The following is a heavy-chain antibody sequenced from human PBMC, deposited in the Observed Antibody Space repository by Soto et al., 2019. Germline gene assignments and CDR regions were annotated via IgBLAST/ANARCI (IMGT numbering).Heavy chain of an antibody. CDR1: GYIFINYY. CDR2: INPNGGST. V-gene: IGHV1-46*01. Sequence: QVHLVQSGAEVKKPGASVKVSCKASGYIFINYYIHWVRQAPGQGLEWIGIINPNGGSTNYAQKXRGRXTXXXXXXXXXXXXDLSSLRSDDTAVYYCARDLAAADYWGQGTLVTVSS. J-gene: IGHJ4*02. CDR3: ARDLAAADY. D-gene: IGHD6-13*01.